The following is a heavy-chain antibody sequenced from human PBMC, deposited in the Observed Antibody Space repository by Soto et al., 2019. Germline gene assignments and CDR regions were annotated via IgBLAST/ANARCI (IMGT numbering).Heavy chain of an antibody. CDR1: GFLLTTNGVS. V-gene: IGHV2-5*02. D-gene: IGHD3-10*01. CDR2: IYWDGDK. Sequence: QITLKESGPTLVEPTQTLTLTCTVSGFLLTTNGVSVGWIRQSPGKALQWLAHIYWDGDKRYSPSLKSRLTITKDTSKNQVVLRMTDMDPVDTATYYCVHQTPFASGSYFDYWGRGTLVTVSS. CDR3: VHQTPFASGSYFDY. J-gene: IGHJ4*02.